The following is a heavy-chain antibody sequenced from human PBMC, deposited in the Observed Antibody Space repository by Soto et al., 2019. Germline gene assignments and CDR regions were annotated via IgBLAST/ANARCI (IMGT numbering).Heavy chain of an antibody. J-gene: IGHJ4*02. D-gene: IGHD1-26*01. CDR2: IFHSGST. Sequence: QVQLQESGPGLVKPSGTLSLTCAVSGGSIRSNNRWSWVRQPPGKGLEWIGEIFHSGSTNYNPSLKTRVTISVDKSTNQFSRKLSSVTAADTAGYYCARVYSGSYSDYWGQGTLVTVSS. CDR1: GGSIRSNNR. CDR3: ARVYSGSYSDY. V-gene: IGHV4-4*02.